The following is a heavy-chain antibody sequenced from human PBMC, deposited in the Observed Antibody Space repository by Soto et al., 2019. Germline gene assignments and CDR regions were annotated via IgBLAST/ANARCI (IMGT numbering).Heavy chain of an antibody. CDR1: ENTFSTYL. CDR3: AGPHDRAGLGT. Sequence: ASVKVSCKASENTFSTYLVHWVRQVHGQGLEWMGWHNGYNGQTEYSQKFQGRVTITRDTSAKTAYLELRSLTSEDTAVYYCAGPHDRAGLGTWGQGTLVTVSS. J-gene: IGHJ5*02. V-gene: IGHV1-3*01. D-gene: IGHD1-1*01. CDR2: HNGYNGQT.